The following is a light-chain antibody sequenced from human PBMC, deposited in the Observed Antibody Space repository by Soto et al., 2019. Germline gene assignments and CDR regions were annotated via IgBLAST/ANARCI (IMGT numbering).Light chain of an antibody. CDR2: DVD. Sequence: QSALTQPASVSGSPGQSITISCTGASSDVGGYNYVSWYQHHPGKAPKLMIYDVDIRPSGVSNRFSGSKSGNTASLTISGLQAEDEADYYCRSYTGSSTYVVFGGGTKLTVL. CDR1: SSDVGGYNY. CDR3: RSYTGSSTYVV. V-gene: IGLV2-14*03. J-gene: IGLJ2*01.